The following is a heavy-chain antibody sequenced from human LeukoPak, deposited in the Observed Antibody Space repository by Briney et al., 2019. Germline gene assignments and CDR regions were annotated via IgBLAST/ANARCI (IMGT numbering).Heavy chain of an antibody. V-gene: IGHV3-9*01. D-gene: IGHD3-22*01. Sequence: GGSLRLSCAASGFTFDDYAMHWVRQAPGKGLEWVSGISWNSGSIGYADSVKGRFTISRDNAKNSLYLQMNSLRAEDTALYYCATPLDYYDSSGYHQGGDWGQGTLVTVSS. CDR1: GFTFDDYA. CDR2: ISWNSGSI. J-gene: IGHJ4*02. CDR3: ATPLDYYDSSGYHQGGD.